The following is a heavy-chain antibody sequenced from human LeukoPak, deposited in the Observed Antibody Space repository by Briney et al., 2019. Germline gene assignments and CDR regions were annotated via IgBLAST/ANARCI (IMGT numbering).Heavy chain of an antibody. D-gene: IGHD6-13*01. J-gene: IGHJ3*02. V-gene: IGHV3-7*01. CDR1: GFIFSTYW. CDR2: IKEDGSDK. CDR3: ASQLGDASEI. Sequence: PGGSLRLSCAASGFIFSTYWMAWVRQAPGKGLEWVANIKEDGSDKNYVVSMKGRFTISRDNAKNSLYLQMNSLRAEDTAVYYCASQLGDASEIWGQGTMVTVSS.